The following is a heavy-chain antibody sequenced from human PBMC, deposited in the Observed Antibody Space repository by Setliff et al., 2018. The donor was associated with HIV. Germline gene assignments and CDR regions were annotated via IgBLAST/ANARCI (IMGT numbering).Heavy chain of an antibody. CDR2: LFYNGNT. CDR1: GGSISNNSYY. Sequence: SETLSLTCTVSGGSISNNSYYWGWVRQPPGKGLELIGNLFYNGNTYYNSSLKSRVTISVDTSKNQFSLKLSSVTAADTAIYFCARQFRYPNRAVAGVDYWGQGTLVTVSS. D-gene: IGHD6-19*01. J-gene: IGHJ4*02. V-gene: IGHV4-39*01. CDR3: ARQFRYPNRAVAGVDY.